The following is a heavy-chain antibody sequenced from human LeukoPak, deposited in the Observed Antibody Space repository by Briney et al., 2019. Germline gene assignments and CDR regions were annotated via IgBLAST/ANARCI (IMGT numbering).Heavy chain of an antibody. Sequence: SGGSLRLSCAASGFTFSSYAMSWVRQAPGKGLEWVAAIRGNGGTAFYADSVKGRFTVSRDNSKNTLYLQMNSLRAEDTAVYYCARDYYYDSSGYPGDAFDIWGQGTMVTVSS. V-gene: IGHV3-23*01. CDR2: IRGNGGTA. CDR3: ARDYYYDSSGYPGDAFDI. J-gene: IGHJ3*02. CDR1: GFTFSSYA. D-gene: IGHD3-22*01.